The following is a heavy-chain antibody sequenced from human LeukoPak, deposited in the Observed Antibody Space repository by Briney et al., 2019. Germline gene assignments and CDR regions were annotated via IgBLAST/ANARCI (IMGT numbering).Heavy chain of an antibody. J-gene: IGHJ4*02. CDR3: ARERGSGWYYFDH. V-gene: IGHV4-59*12. D-gene: IGHD6-19*01. CDR2: IYYTGST. Sequence: PSETLSLTCTVSGDSISNYYRSWIRQPPGKGLEWIGYIYYTGSTNYNPSLKSRVTISVDTSKNQFSLKLSSVTAADTAVYYCARERGSGWYYFDHWGQGTLVTVSS. CDR1: GDSISNYY.